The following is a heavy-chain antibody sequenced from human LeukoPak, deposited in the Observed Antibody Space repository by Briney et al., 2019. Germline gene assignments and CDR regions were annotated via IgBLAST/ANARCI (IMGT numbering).Heavy chain of an antibody. D-gene: IGHD1-26*01. J-gene: IGHJ3*02. Sequence: ASVKVSCKASGYTFTGYYMHWVRQAPGQGLEWMGWINPNSGGTNYAQKFQGRVTMTRDTSISTAYMELSRLRFDDTAVYYCARDPVVGATYAFDIWGQGTMVTVSS. CDR1: GYTFTGYY. CDR3: ARDPVVGATYAFDI. CDR2: INPNSGGT. V-gene: IGHV1-2*02.